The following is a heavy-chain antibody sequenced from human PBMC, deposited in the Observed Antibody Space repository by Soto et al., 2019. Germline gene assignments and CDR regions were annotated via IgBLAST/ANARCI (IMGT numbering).Heavy chain of an antibody. CDR1: GFTFTSSA. J-gene: IGHJ4*02. CDR2: IVVGSGNT. Sequence: ASVKVSCKASGFTFTSSAVQWVRQARGQRLEWIGWIVVGSGNTNYAQKFQERVTITRDMSTSTAYMELSSLRSEDTAVYYCAAEVGSESDTAMVTLWGQGTLVIVSS. V-gene: IGHV1-58*01. D-gene: IGHD5-18*01. CDR3: AAEVGSESDTAMVTL.